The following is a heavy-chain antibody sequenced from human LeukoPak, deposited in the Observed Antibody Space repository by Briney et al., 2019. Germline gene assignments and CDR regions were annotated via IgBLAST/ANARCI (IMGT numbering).Heavy chain of an antibody. CDR1: GFTFSSYA. D-gene: IGHD3-22*01. CDR2: ISGSGGST. Sequence: GGSLRLSCAASGFTFSSYAMSWVRQAPGKGLEWVSAISGSGGSTYYADSVKGRFTISRDNAKNSLYLQMNSLRAEDTAVYYCARDRTPYYYDSSSDAFDIWGQGTMVTVSS. J-gene: IGHJ3*02. CDR3: ARDRTPYYYDSSSDAFDI. V-gene: IGHV3-23*01.